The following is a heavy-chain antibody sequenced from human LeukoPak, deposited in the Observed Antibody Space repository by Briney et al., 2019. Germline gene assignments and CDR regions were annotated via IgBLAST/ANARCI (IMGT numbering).Heavy chain of an antibody. CDR1: GFTFSSYW. D-gene: IGHD6-13*01. Sequence: PGGSLRLSCAASGFTFSSYWMSWVRQAPGKGLEWVANIKQDGSEKYYVDSVKGRFTISRDNAKNSLYLQMNSLRAEDTAVYYCARALSSSWYAFRSNWFDPWGQETLVSVSS. CDR3: ARALSSSWYAFRSNWFDP. CDR2: IKQDGSEK. V-gene: IGHV3-7*01. J-gene: IGHJ5*02.